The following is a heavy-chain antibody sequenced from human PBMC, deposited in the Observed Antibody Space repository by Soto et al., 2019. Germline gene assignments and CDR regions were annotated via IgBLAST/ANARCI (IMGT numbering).Heavy chain of an antibody. D-gene: IGHD3-3*01. V-gene: IGHV3-23*01. CDR3: AKDLSIFGVGRFDY. Sequence: GGSLRLSCAASGFTFGRYAMSWVRQAPGKGLEWVSAISGSGGSTYYADSVKGRSTISRDNSKNTLYLQMNSLRAEDTAVYYCAKDLSIFGVGRFDYWGQGTMVTVSS. CDR2: ISGSGGST. CDR1: GFTFGRYA. J-gene: IGHJ4*02.